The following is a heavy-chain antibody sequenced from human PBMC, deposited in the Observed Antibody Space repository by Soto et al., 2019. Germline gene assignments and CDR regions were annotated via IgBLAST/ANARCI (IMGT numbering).Heavy chain of an antibody. CDR2: INAGNGNT. V-gene: IGHV1-3*01. CDR3: AETPRGLGEGILGVCGLDV. Sequence: GASVKVSCKASGYTFTSYAMHWVRQAPGQRLEWMGWINAGNGNTKYSQKFQGRVTITRDTSASTAYMELSSLRSEDTAVYYCAETPRGLGEGILGVCGLDVWGQGTRVTVAS. CDR1: GYTFTSYA. D-gene: IGHD3-16*01. J-gene: IGHJ6*02.